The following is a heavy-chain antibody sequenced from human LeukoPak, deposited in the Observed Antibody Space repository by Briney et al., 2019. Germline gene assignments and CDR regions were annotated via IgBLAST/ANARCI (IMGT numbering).Heavy chain of an antibody. CDR3: ARDLGKLRFLELGAFDI. Sequence: SETLSLTCTVSGGSISSYYWSWIRQPAGKGLEWIGRIYTSGSTNYNPSLKSRVTMSVDTSKNQFSLKLSSVTAADTAVYYCARDLGKLRFLELGAFDIWGRGTMVTVSS. CDR1: GGSISSYY. V-gene: IGHV4-4*07. J-gene: IGHJ3*02. D-gene: IGHD3-3*01. CDR2: IYTSGST.